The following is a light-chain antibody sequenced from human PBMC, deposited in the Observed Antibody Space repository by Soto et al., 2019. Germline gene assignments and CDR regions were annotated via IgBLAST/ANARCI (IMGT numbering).Light chain of an antibody. Sequence: QSALTQPASVSRSPGQSTTISCTGTSSDVGGYNYVSWYQQHPGKAPKLMIYEVSNRPSGVSNRFSGSKSGNTASLTISGLQAEDEADYYCSSYTSSSTFFFGTGTKVTVL. CDR3: SSYTSSSTFF. CDR2: EVS. J-gene: IGLJ1*01. CDR1: SSDVGGYNY. V-gene: IGLV2-14*01.